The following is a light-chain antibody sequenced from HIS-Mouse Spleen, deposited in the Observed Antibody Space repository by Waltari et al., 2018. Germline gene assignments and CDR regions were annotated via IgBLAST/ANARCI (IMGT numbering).Light chain of an antibody. Sequence: SYELTQPPSVSVSPGQTARITCSGDALPTQYAYWYQQKPGQAPVLVIYKDSERPSGNPERFSGSSSGTTVTLTISGVQAEDEADYYCQSADSSGTYLFGGGTKLTVL. CDR3: QSADSSGTYL. CDR2: KDS. V-gene: IGLV3-25*03. CDR1: ALPTQY. J-gene: IGLJ2*01.